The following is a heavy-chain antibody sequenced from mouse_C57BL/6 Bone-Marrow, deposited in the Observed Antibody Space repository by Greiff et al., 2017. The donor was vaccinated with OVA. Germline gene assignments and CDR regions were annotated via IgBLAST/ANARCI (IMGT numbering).Heavy chain of an antibody. V-gene: IGHV2-9-1*01. CDR2: IWTGGGT. CDR1: GFSLTSYA. J-gene: IGHJ1*03. D-gene: IGHD2-1*01. Sequence: QVTLKESGPGLVAPSQSLSITCTVSGFSLTSYAISWVRQPPGKGLEWLGVIWTGGGTNYNSALNYTLTISKENSNSQVFLKMNSLQSDDTASYYCARGYGNYGYFDVWGTGTTVTVSS. CDR3: ARGYGNYGYFDV.